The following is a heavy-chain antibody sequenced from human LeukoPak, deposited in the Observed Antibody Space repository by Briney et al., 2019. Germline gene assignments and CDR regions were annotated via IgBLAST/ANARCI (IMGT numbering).Heavy chain of an antibody. D-gene: IGHD3-10*01. J-gene: IGHJ3*02. CDR3: ARDCITMVRGVMSAFDI. CDR2: ISSSGGTI. Sequence: GGSLRLSCAASEFTFSDYYMSWIRQAPGKGLEWVSYISSSGGTIYYADSVKGRFTISRDNAKNSLYLQMNSLRAEDTAVYYCARDCITMVRGVMSAFDIWGQGTMVTVSS. CDR1: EFTFSDYY. V-gene: IGHV3-11*04.